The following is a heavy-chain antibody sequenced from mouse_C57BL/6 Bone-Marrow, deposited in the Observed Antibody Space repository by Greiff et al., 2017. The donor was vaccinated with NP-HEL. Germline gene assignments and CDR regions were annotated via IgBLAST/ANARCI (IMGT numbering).Heavy chain of an antibody. D-gene: IGHD1-1*01. V-gene: IGHV7-1*01. CDR2: SRNKANDYTT. CDR1: GFTFSDFY. CDR3: ARDAPFTTGYAMDY. Sequence: EVQVVESGGGLVQSGRSLRLSCATSGFTFSDFYMEWVRQAPGKGLEWIAASRNKANDYTTEYSASVKGRFIVSRDTSQSILYLQMNALRAEDTAIYYCARDAPFTTGYAMDYWGQGTSVTVSS. J-gene: IGHJ4*01.